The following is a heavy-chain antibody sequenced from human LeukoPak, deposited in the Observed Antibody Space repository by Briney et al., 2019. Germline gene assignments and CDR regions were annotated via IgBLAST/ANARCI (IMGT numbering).Heavy chain of an antibody. CDR2: IKQDGSEK. CDR1: GFTFSSYC. D-gene: IGHD6-19*01. Sequence: GGSLGLSWAASGFTFSSYCMSWVRQAPEKGLEWVANIKQDGSEKYYVDSVKGRFTISRDNAKNSLYLQMNSLRAEDTAVYYCARDGDSSGWYGFDYWGQGTLVTVSS. V-gene: IGHV3-7*01. CDR3: ARDGDSSGWYGFDY. J-gene: IGHJ4*02.